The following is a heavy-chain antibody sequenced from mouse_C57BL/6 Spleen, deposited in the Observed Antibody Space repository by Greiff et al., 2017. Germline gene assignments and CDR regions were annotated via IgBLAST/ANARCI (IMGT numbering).Heavy chain of an antibody. D-gene: IGHD2-4*01. J-gene: IGHJ4*01. CDR1: GYTFTSYW. CDR3: ALYDYDGNYYAMDY. V-gene: IGHV1-72*01. Sequence: VQLQQPGAELVKPGASVKLSCKASGYTFTSYWMHWVKQRPGRGLEWIGRIDPNSGGTKYNEKFKSKATLTVDKPSSTAYMQLSSLTSEDSAVYNCALYDYDGNYYAMDYWGQGTSVTVSS. CDR2: IDPNSGGT.